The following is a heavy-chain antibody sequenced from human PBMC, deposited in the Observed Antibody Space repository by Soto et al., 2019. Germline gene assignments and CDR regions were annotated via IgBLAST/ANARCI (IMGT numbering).Heavy chain of an antibody. V-gene: IGHV1-69*13. CDR1: GGTFSSYA. J-gene: IGHJ6*02. CDR2: IIPIFGTA. Sequence: ASVKVSCQASGGTFSSYAISWVRQAPGQGLEWMGGIIPIFGTANYAQKFQGRVTITADESTSTAYMELSSLRSEDTAVYYCARSTVVTPFYYYGMDVWGQGTMVTVSS. D-gene: IGHD4-17*01. CDR3: ARSTVVTPFYYYGMDV.